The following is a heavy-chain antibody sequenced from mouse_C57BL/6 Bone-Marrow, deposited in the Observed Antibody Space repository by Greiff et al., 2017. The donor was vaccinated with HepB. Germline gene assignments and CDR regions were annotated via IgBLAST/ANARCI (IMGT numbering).Heavy chain of an antibody. Sequence: VQLQQSGPELVKPGASVKISCKASGYTFTDYYMNWVKQSHGKSLEWIGDINPNNGGTSYNQKFKGKATLTVDKSSSTAYMELRSLTSEDSAVYYCARTLGSSLGYWGQGTTLTVSS. CDR3: ARTLGSSLGY. J-gene: IGHJ2*01. CDR2: INPNNGGT. CDR1: GYTFTDYY. D-gene: IGHD1-1*01. V-gene: IGHV1-26*01.